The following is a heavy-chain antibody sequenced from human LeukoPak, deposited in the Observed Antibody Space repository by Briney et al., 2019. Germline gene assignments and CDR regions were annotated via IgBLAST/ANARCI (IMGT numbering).Heavy chain of an antibody. CDR3: AKSRVYYMDV. V-gene: IGHV3-23*01. Sequence: GGSLRLSCAASGFTFSSYAMSWVRQAPGKGLEWVSGISGSGGSTYYADPVKGRFTISRDNSKNTLYLQMNSLRAEDTAVYYCAKSRVYYMDVWGKGTTVTVSS. CDR2: ISGSGGST. CDR1: GFTFSSYA. J-gene: IGHJ6*03.